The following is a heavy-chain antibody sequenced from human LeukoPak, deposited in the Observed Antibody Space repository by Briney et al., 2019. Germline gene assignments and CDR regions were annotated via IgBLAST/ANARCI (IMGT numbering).Heavy chain of an antibody. J-gene: IGHJ4*02. CDR2: IWYDGSNK. CDR3: AKDPGVVPAHYFDY. V-gene: IGHV3-33*06. D-gene: IGHD2-2*01. Sequence: GGSLRLSCAASGFTFSSYGMHWVRQAPGKGLEWVAVIWYDGSNKYYADSVKGRFTISRDNSKNTMYLQMNSLRAEDTAVYYCAKDPGVVPAHYFDYWGQGTLVTVSS. CDR1: GFTFSSYG.